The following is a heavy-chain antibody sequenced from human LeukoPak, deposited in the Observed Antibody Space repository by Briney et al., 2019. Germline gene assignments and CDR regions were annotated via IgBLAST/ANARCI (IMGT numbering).Heavy chain of an antibody. CDR3: ARDQARLVALDY. CDR2: IWYDGSNK. CDR1: GFTFSSYG. V-gene: IGHV3-33*01. Sequence: GGSLRLSCAASGFTFSSYGMHWVRQAPGKGLEWVAVIWYDGSNKYYADSVKGRFTISRDNSKNTLYLQMNSLRAEDTAVYYCARDQARLVALDYWGQGTLVTVSS. J-gene: IGHJ4*02. D-gene: IGHD2-2*01.